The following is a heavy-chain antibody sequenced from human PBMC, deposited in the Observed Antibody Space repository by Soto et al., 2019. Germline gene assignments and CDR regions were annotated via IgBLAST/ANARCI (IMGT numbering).Heavy chain of an antibody. CDR3: AREARGVISGMDV. J-gene: IGHJ6*02. CDR2: ISHSGST. V-gene: IGHV4-59*01. D-gene: IGHD3-10*01. Sequence: PSATLSFTCTVSGGSISDDYWSWIRQPPGKGLEWIGHISHSGSTNYNPSLKSRVTISVDTSKRQFSLKLSSVTAADTAVYYCAREARGVISGMDVWGQGTTVTVSS. CDR1: GGSISDDY.